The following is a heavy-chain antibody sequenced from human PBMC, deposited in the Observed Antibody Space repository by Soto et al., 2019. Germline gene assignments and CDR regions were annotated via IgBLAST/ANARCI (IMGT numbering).Heavy chain of an antibody. D-gene: IGHD6-19*01. CDR3: EKMLNKQWQNDAFDI. J-gene: IGHJ3*02. V-gene: IGHV3-30*18. CDR1: GFIFNTYG. CDR2: ISYDGSYK. Sequence: QVQLVESGGGVVQPGRSLRLSCAGSGFIFNTYGIHWVRQAPGKGLEWVAVISYDGSYKNYADSVKGRFTISRDSSQSTLYLQMDSLRPEDTAVYYCEKMLNKQWQNDAFDIWGQGTMVTVSS.